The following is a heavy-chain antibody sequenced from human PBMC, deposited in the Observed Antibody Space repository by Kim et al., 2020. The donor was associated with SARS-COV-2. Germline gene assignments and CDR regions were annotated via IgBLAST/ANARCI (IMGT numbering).Heavy chain of an antibody. CDR1: GYTFTSYG. D-gene: IGHD3-3*01. V-gene: IGHV1-18*01. CDR3: ARSLGDFWSGYYTVVSHRELSRNDY. CDR2: ISAYNGNT. Sequence: ASVKVSCKASGYTFTSYGISWVRQAPGQGLEWMGWISAYNGNTNYAQKLQGRVTMTTDTSTSTAYMELRSLRSDDTAVYYCARSLGDFWSGYYTVVSHRELSRNDYWGQGTLVTVSS. J-gene: IGHJ4*02.